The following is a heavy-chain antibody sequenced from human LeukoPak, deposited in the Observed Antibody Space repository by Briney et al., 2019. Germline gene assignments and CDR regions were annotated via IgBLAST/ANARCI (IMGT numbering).Heavy chain of an antibody. CDR1: GYTFTGYY. V-gene: IGHV1-2*02. CDR3: ASGGRRPYCGGDCYSDY. CDR2: INPNSGGT. Sequence: GASVKVSCKASGYTFTGYYMHWERQAPGQGLEWMGWINPNSGGTNYAQKFQGRVTMTRDTSISTAYMELSRLRSDDTAVYYCASGGRRPYCGGDCYSDYWGQGTLVTVSS. D-gene: IGHD2-21*02. J-gene: IGHJ4*02.